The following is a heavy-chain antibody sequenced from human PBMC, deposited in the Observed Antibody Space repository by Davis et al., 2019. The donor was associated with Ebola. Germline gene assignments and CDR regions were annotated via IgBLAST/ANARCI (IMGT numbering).Heavy chain of an antibody. V-gene: IGHV1-69*13. Sequence: SVKVSCKASGGTFSSYAISWVRQAPGQGLEWMGGIIPIFGTANYAQKFQGRVTITADESTSTAYMELSSLRSDDTAVYYCARERKYSSSWFDPSYNWFDPWGQGTLVTVSS. CDR1: GGTFSSYA. J-gene: IGHJ5*02. CDR3: ARERKYSSSWFDPSYNWFDP. CDR2: IIPIFGTA. D-gene: IGHD6-13*01.